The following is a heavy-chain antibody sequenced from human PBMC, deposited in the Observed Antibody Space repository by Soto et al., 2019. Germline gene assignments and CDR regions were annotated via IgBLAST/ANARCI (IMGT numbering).Heavy chain of an antibody. J-gene: IGHJ5*01. CDR3: ARGAPPLGSGTGTYQRGNWFDS. Sequence: QVQLVQSGAEVKKPGASVSISCKASGYSFTTYYIHWVRQAPGQGLEWMGIINPTGGSTSYAQKFRGRVTMTRVTSTRTVYMDLSSLTSEDTAIYYCARGAPPLGSGTGTYQRGNWFDSWGQGTLVTVSS. D-gene: IGHD3-10*01. V-gene: IGHV1-46*01. CDR1: GYSFTTYY. CDR2: INPTGGST.